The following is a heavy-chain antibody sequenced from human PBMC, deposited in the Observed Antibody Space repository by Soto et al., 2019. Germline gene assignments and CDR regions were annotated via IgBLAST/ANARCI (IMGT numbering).Heavy chain of an antibody. V-gene: IGHV3-30-3*02. D-gene: IGHD6-13*01. J-gene: IGHJ5*02. CDR2: ISYDGNNK. CDR1: GFTFSSWP. CDR3: AKDGYGSSGYPNWFDT. Sequence: QVQLVESGGSVVQPGRSLRLSCGTSGFTFSSWPMHWVRQAPGKGLEWVAGISYDGNNKYYGDSVKGRFTISRDNYNNTLFLHLNSLRVEDTAVYYCAKDGYGSSGYPNWFDTWGQGTLVIVSS.